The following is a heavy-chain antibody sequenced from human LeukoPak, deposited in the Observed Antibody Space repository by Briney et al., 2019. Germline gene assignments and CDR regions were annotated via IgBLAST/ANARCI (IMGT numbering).Heavy chain of an antibody. CDR1: GFTFGDYA. J-gene: IGHJ4*02. CDR2: IRSKAYGETA. D-gene: IGHD3-3*01. Sequence: GGSLRLSCTASGFTFGDYAMSWIRQAPGKGLEWVGFIRSKAYGETADYAASVKGRFTISRDDSKAIAYLQMNSLKTEDTAVYYCTTVAAWSGYSPSFDYWGQGTLVTVSS. CDR3: TTVAAWSGYSPSFDY. V-gene: IGHV3-49*03.